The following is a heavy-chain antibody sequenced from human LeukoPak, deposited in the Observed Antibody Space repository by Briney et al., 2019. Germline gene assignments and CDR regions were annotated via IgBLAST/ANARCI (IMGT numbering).Heavy chain of an antibody. CDR3: AKDMADYDFWSVFDY. Sequence: PGGSLRLSCAASGFTFSSYGMHWVRQAPGKGLEWVAFIRDDGSNKYYADSVKGRFTISRDNSKNTLYLQMNSLRAEDTAVYYCAKDMADYDFWSVFDYWGQGTLVTVPS. J-gene: IGHJ4*02. D-gene: IGHD3-3*01. V-gene: IGHV3-30*02. CDR1: GFTFSSYG. CDR2: IRDDGSNK.